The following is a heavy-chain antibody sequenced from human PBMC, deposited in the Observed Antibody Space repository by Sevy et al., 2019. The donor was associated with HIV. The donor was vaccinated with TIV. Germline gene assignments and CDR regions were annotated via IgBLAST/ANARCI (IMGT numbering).Heavy chain of an antibody. CDR2: IKPNGGGT. V-gene: IGHV1-2*02. D-gene: IGHD3-10*01. Sequence: ASVKVSCKASGYTFTGYYIHWVRQAPGQGLEWMGWIKPNGGGTNYAQKFQGRVTMTGDTSISTAYMDLTRLRSDDTAVYYCSRSVYGSGTYLNDYWGQGTLVTVSS. J-gene: IGHJ4*02. CDR3: SRSVYGSGTYLNDY. CDR1: GYTFTGYY.